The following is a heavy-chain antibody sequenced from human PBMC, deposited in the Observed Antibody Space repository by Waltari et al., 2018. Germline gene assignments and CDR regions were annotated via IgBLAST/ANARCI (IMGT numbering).Heavy chain of an antibody. CDR1: GGSFSGYY. CDR3: AVGAFMDV. J-gene: IGHJ6*03. CDR2: INHSGST. Sequence: QVQLQQWGAGLLKPSETLSLTCAVYGGSFSGYYWSWIRQPPGKGLEWIGEINHSGSTNYNPSLKSLVTISVDTSKNQFSLKLSSVTAADTAVYYCAVGAFMDVWGKGTTVTVSS. V-gene: IGHV4-34*01.